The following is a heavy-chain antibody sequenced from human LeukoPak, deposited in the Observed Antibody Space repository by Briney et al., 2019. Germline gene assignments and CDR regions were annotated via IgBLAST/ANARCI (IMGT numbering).Heavy chain of an antibody. D-gene: IGHD4-17*01. Sequence: SETLSLTCAVYGGSFSGYYWSWIRQPPGKGLEWIGEINHSGSTNYNPSLKSRVTISVDTSKNQFSLKLSSVTAADTAVYYCARGTMTTVTYYFDYLGQGTLVTVSS. CDR2: INHSGST. CDR3: ARGTMTTVTYYFDY. J-gene: IGHJ4*02. CDR1: GGSFSGYY. V-gene: IGHV4-34*01.